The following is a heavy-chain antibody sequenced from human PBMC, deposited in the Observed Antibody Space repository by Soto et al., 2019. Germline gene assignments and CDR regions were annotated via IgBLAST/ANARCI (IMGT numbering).Heavy chain of an antibody. CDR1: GFTFSSYA. V-gene: IGHV3-23*01. J-gene: IGHJ6*03. CDR2: ISGSGGST. CDR3: AKVWYGDYAGIYYYMDV. D-gene: IGHD4-17*01. Sequence: GGSLRLSCAASGFTFSSYAMSWVRQAPGKGLEWVSAISGSGGSTYYADSVKGRFTISRDNSKNTLYLQMNSLRAEDTAVYYCAKVWYGDYAGIYYYMDVWGKGTTVTVSS.